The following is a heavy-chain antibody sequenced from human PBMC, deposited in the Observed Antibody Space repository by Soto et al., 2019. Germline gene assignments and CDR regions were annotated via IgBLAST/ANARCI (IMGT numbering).Heavy chain of an antibody. J-gene: IGHJ4*02. CDR2: ISYDGTKK. CDR3: AKTGVSVVRGVPQGFDY. CDR1: GFSFNSYG. Sequence: ESGGGVVQPGRSLRLSCAASGFSFNSYGMHWARQAPGKGLEWVAFISYDGTKKFYGDSVKGRFTISRDNSKSTLYLQMNSLRPEDTAVYYCAKTGVSVVRGVPQGFDYWGQGTLVTVSS. D-gene: IGHD3-10*01. V-gene: IGHV3-30*18.